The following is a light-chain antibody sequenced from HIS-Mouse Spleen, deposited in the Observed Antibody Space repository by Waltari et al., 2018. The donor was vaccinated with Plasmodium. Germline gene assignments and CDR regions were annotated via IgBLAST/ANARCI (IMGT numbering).Light chain of an antibody. CDR1: SSDVGGYNY. V-gene: IGLV2-14*03. J-gene: IGLJ1*01. Sequence: QSALTQPRSVSGSPGQSVTISCTGTSSDVGGYNYVSWYQQHPGKAPKLMIYDVSNRPSGVSNRFSGSKSGNTASLTISGLQAEDEADYYCSSYTSSSTPHYVFGTGTKVTVL. CDR3: SSYTSSSTPHYV. CDR2: DVS.